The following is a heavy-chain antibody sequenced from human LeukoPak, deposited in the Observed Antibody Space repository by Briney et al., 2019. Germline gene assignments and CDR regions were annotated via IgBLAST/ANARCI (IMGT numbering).Heavy chain of an antibody. D-gene: IGHD3-22*01. J-gene: IGHJ5*02. Sequence: ASVKVSCKASGYTFTSYGISWVRQAPGQGLEWMGWISAYNGNTNYAQKLQGRVTMTTDTSTSTAYMELRSLRSDDTAVYYCARDRESYHDSSGYYWFDPWGQGTLVTVSS. CDR1: GYTFTSYG. V-gene: IGHV1-18*01. CDR2: ISAYNGNT. CDR3: ARDRESYHDSSGYYWFDP.